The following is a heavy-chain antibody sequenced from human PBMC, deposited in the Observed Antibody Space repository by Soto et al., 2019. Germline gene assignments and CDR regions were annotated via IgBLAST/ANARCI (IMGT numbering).Heavy chain of an antibody. CDR1: GFTFSSYA. CDR3: AKSSLLRYFDWVDGPTSLYGMDV. CDR2: ISGSGGST. D-gene: IGHD3-9*01. V-gene: IGHV3-23*01. J-gene: IGHJ6*02. Sequence: GGSLRLSCAASGFTFSSYAMSWVRQAPGKGLEWVSAISGSGGSTYYADSVKGRFTISRDNSKNTLYLQMNSLRAEDTAVYYCAKSSLLRYFDWVDGPTSLYGMDVWGQGTTVTVSS.